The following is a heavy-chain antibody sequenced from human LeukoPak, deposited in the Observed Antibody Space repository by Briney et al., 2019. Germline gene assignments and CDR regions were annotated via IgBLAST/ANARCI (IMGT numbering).Heavy chain of an antibody. CDR1: GFTFRSYV. D-gene: IGHD1-1*01. CDR2: ISGSGDSP. V-gene: IGHV3-23*01. CDR3: AKLVDWNYFDY. Sequence: GGSLRLSCVASGFTFRSYVMSWVRQAPGKGLEWVSAISGSGDSPPYADSVKGRATISRDNSKNTLYLQMSSLRAEDTAVYYCAKLVDWNYFDYWGQGTLVTVSS. J-gene: IGHJ4*02.